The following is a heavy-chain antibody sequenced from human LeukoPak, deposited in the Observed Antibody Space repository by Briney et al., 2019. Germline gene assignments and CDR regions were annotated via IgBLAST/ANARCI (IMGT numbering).Heavy chain of an antibody. CDR3: ARPSQLALFNY. D-gene: IGHD6-13*01. J-gene: IGHJ4*02. CDR1: GFTFSSFW. V-gene: IGHV3-74*01. Sequence: QPGGSLRLSCAASGFTFSSFWMHWVRQAPGKGLVWVSRINRDGSSTNYADSVKGRFTISRDNAKNTLYLQMNSLRDEDTAVYYCARPSQLALFNYWGQGTLVTVSS. CDR2: INRDGSST.